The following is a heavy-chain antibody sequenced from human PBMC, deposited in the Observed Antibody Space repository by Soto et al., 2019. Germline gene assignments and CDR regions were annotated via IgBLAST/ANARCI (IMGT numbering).Heavy chain of an antibody. CDR1: GFSLSTSGMC. CDR3: ARGIAAAGGCHLFDY. Sequence: GSGPTLVNPTQTLTLTCTFSGFSLSTSGMCVSWIRQPPGKALEWLARIDLDDDKYYSTSLKTRLNISKDTSKNQVVLTMTNMDPVDTSTYYCARGIAAAGGCHLFDYWGQGTLVTVSS. D-gene: IGHD6-13*01. J-gene: IGHJ4*02. CDR2: IDLDDDK. V-gene: IGHV2-70*11.